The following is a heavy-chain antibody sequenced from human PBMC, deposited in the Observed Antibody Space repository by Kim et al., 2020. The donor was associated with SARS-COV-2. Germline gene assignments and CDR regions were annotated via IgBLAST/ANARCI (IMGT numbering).Heavy chain of an antibody. CDR1: GGSISSSSYY. J-gene: IGHJ5*02. V-gene: IGHV4-39*07. Sequence: SETLSLTCTVSGGSISSSSYYWGWIRQPPGKGLEWIGSIYYSGSTYYNSSLKSRVTISVDTSKNQFSLKLRSVTAADTAVYYCATYIIRGDDRFWFDPWGQGTLVTVSS. CDR2: IYYSGST. CDR3: ATYIIRGDDRFWFDP. D-gene: IGHD2-21*01.